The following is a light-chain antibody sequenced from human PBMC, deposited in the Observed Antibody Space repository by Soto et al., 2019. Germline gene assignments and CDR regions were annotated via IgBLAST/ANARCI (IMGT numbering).Light chain of an antibody. V-gene: IGKV1-39*01. CDR1: QSISSY. J-gene: IGKJ1*01. Sequence: IQITHSPSSLSASVVDRVTITFLASQSISSYLNWYQQRPGKAPKLLIYAASSLQSGVPSRFSGSGSGTDYTLTISSLQPEDFATYYCQKSYSTPPTFGQGTKVDIK. CDR3: QKSYSTPPT. CDR2: AAS.